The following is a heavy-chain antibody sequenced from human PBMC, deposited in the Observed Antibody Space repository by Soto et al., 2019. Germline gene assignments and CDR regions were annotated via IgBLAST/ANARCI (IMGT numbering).Heavy chain of an antibody. CDR2: ISYDGKNK. V-gene: IGHV3-30*04. CDR1: GFTFSIYA. Sequence: PGGSLRLSCAASGFTFSIYAMHWVRQAPGKGLEWVAAISYDGKNKFYPDSVKGRFTISRDTSKNTLYLQMDSLRPEDTALYYCARDRFDHPTNDFDSWGQGTLVTVSS. D-gene: IGHD3-9*01. J-gene: IGHJ4*02. CDR3: ARDRFDHPTNDFDS.